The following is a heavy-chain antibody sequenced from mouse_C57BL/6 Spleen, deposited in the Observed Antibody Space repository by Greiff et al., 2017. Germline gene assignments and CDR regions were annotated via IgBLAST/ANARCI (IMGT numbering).Heavy chain of an antibody. CDR1: GFTFSNYW. D-gene: IGHD2-3*01. Sequence: EVKLVESGGGLVQPGGSMKLSCVASGFTFSNYWMNWVRQSPEKGLEWVAQIRLKSDNYATHYAESVKGRFTISRDDSKSSVYLQMNNLRAEDTGIYYCTDDGGYFDYWGQGTTLTVSS. V-gene: IGHV6-3*01. CDR2: IRLKSDNYAT. J-gene: IGHJ2*01. CDR3: TDDGGYFDY.